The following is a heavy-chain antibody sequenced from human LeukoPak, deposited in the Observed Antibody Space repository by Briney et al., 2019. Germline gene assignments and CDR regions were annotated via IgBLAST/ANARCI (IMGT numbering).Heavy chain of an antibody. CDR1: GFTFSSYA. D-gene: IGHD4-17*01. V-gene: IGHV3-23*01. CDR3: AKEVTVTPYSTYYYYGMDV. J-gene: IGHJ6*02. Sequence: PGGSLRLSCAASGFTFSSYAMSWVRQAPGKGLEWVPAISGSGGSTYYADSVKGRFTISRDNSKNTLYLQMNSLRAEDTAVYYCAKEVTVTPYSTYYYYGMDVWGQGTTVTVSS. CDR2: ISGSGGST.